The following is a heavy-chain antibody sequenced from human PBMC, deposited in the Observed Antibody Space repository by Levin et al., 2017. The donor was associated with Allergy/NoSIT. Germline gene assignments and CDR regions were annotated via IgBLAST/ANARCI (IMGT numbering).Heavy chain of an antibody. CDR1: GFIFSTPW. D-gene: IGHD4-23*01. V-gene: IGHV3-74*01. Sequence: LSLTCAGSGFIFSTPWMHWVRQAPGKGLEWVSRVTPDGSGANYADSVQGRFTISRDNAMKTVYLQKDSLRADDTAVYFCARVAVATSGIDSWGQGTLVTVSS. CDR3: ARVAVATSGIDS. CDR2: VTPDGSGA. J-gene: IGHJ4*02.